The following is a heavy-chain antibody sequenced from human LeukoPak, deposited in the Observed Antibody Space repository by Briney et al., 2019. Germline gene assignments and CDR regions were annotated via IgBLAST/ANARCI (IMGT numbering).Heavy chain of an antibody. Sequence: GGSLRLSCAASGFTFSDYCMNWVRQAPGKGLEWVSYIGTSSSNIYYSDSVKGRFTVSRDSARNSLYLQMNSLRAEDTAVYYCAREGDTSGAAGTEFDYWGQGALITVSS. J-gene: IGHJ4*02. CDR3: AREGDTSGAAGTEFDY. D-gene: IGHD6-25*01. CDR1: GFTFSDYC. CDR2: IGTSSSNI. V-gene: IGHV3-48*04.